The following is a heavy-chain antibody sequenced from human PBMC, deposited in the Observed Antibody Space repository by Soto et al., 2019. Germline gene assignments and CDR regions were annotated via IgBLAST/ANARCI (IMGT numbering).Heavy chain of an antibody. D-gene: IGHD3-16*01. CDR1: GASIDSTW. CDR2: ICHNGHT. V-gene: IGHV4-4*02. CDR3: ARHVGHPFDS. Sequence: QVQLQESGPGLVKPSGTLSLTCAVSGASIDSTWWSWVRQPPGKGLEWIGEICHNGHTCYNPSLKGRGSMSLGKPRTQFSLTLISVPAADTAVYYCARHVGHPFDSWGQGTLLTVSS. J-gene: IGHJ4*02.